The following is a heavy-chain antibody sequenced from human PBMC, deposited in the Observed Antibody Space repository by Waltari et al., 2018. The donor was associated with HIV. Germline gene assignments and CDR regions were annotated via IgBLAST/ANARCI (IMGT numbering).Heavy chain of an antibody. CDR3: ARGRNWNYPSQFDY. D-gene: IGHD1-7*01. CDR2: IYYRGGP. J-gene: IGHJ4*02. Sequence: QPQLQESGPGLVKPSESLSLTCTVSGDSVGDSKYYWGWIRQPPGKGLECIGGIYYRGGPYYNPSLKSRVTISLDTSKNQFSLTLSSVAAADTAVYYCARGRNWNYPSQFDYWGQGTLVTVSS. CDR1: GDSVGDSKYY. V-gene: IGHV4-39*07.